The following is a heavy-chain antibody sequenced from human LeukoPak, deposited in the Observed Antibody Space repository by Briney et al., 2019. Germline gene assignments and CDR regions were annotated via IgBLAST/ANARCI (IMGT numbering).Heavy chain of an antibody. CDR3: ARDRQLRYFDWLSIDY. D-gene: IGHD3-9*01. J-gene: IGHJ4*02. CDR1: GYTFTGYY. V-gene: IGHV1-2*02. CDR2: INPNSGGT. Sequence: ASVKVSCKASGYTFTGYYMHWVRQAPGQGLEWMGWINPNSGGTNYAQKFQGRVTMTRDTSISTAYMELSRLRSDDTAVYYCARDRQLRYFDWLSIDYWGQGTLVTVSS.